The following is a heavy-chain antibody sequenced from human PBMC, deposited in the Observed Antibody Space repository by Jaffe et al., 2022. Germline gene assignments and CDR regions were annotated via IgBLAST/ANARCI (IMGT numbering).Heavy chain of an antibody. CDR3: ARRFGGYGSGSYYQFDP. V-gene: IGHV4-38-2*01. CDR1: GYSISSGYY. Sequence: QVQLQESGPGLVKPSETLSLTCAVSGYSISSGYYWGWIRQPPGKGLEWIGSIYHSGSTYYNPSLKSRVTISVDTSKNQFSLKLSSVTAADTAVYYCARRFGGYGSGSYYQFDPWGQGTLVTVSS. J-gene: IGHJ5*02. CDR2: IYHSGST. D-gene: IGHD3-10*01.